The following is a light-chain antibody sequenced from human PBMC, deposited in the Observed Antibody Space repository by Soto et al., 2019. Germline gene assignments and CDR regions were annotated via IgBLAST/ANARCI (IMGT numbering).Light chain of an antibody. CDR3: QQAFSFPFT. J-gene: IGKJ3*01. CDR1: QDIRDW. V-gene: IGKV1-12*01. CDR2: AAS. Sequence: DIQMTQSPSSVSAYVGDRVTITCRASQDIRDWIAWYQQKPGKAPKLLISAASSLQSGVPSRFSGSGSGTDFSLTISSLQSEDFATYYCQQAFSFPFTFGPGTKVHIK.